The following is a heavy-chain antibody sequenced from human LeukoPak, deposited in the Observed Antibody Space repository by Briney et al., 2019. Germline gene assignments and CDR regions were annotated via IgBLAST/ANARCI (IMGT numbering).Heavy chain of an antibody. CDR1: GFTFDDYA. CDR3: AKAYYDFWSGYPSAAFDI. D-gene: IGHD3-3*01. CDR2: ISWNSGSI. J-gene: IGHJ3*02. V-gene: IGHV3-9*03. Sequence: GGSLRLSCAASGFTFDDYAMHWVRQAPGKGLEWVSGISWNSGSIGYADSVKGRFTISRDNAKNSLYLQMNSLRAEDMALYYCAKAYYDFWSGYPSAAFDIWGQGTMVTVSS.